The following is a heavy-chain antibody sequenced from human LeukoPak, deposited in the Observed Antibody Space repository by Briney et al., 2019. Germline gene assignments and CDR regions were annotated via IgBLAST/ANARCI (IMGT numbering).Heavy chain of an antibody. J-gene: IGHJ4*02. Sequence: GASVKVSCKASGYTFTGYYMHWVRQAPGQGLEWMGWINPNSGGTNYAQKFQGRVTMTRDTSISTAYMELSRLRSDDTAVYYCARDASADYDSSGYYGYWGQGTLVTVSS. CDR2: INPNSGGT. D-gene: IGHD3-22*01. CDR1: GYTFTGYY. CDR3: ARDASADYDSSGYYGY. V-gene: IGHV1-2*02.